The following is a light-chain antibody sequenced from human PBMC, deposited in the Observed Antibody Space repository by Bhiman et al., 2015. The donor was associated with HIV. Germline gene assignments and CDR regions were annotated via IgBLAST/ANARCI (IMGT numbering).Light chain of an antibody. Sequence: SYELTQPSSVSVSPGQTARITCSGDVLAKKYARWFQQKPGQAPVLVIYKDSERPSVIPERFSGSSSGTTVTLTISGAQVEDEADYYCSSYTSSNTYVFGTGTKVTVL. CDR1: VLAKKY. J-gene: IGLJ1*01. CDR2: KDS. V-gene: IGLV3-27*01. CDR3: SSYTSSNTYV.